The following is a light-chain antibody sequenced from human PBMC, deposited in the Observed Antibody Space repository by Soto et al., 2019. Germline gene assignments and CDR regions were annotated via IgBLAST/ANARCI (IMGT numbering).Light chain of an antibody. CDR2: GTS. J-gene: IGKJ4*01. CDR1: QSVSSNY. CDR3: QQYGSSPPLT. Sequence: EIVLTQSPGTLSLSPGERATLSCRASQSVSSNYLAWYQQKPGQAPRLLIYGTSSRATGIPDRFSGSGSGTDFTLTISRLEPEDFAVYSCQQYGSSPPLTFGGGTKVEIK. V-gene: IGKV3-20*01.